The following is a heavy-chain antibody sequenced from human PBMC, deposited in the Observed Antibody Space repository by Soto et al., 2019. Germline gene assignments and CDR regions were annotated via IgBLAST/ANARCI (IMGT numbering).Heavy chain of an antibody. J-gene: IGHJ5*02. V-gene: IGHV4-34*01. CDR3: ARDHDYVWGSHRNWLGL. D-gene: IGHD3-16*01. CDR2: INYSEDT. CDR1: GYSISSGYY. Sequence: PSETLSLTCAVSGYSISSGYYWNWIRQPPGKGLEWIGEINYSEDTNPTYNPSLKSRVTISADRTNNQLSLRLTSVTAADTAIYYCARDHDYVWGSHRNWLGLWGQGTPVTVSS.